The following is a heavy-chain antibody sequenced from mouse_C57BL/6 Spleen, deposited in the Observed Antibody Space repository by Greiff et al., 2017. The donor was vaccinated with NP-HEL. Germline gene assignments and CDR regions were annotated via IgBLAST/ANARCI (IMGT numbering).Heavy chain of an antibody. CDR1: GFTFSDYY. CDR3: ARHAYEDAMDY. V-gene: IGHV5-12*01. CDR2: ISNGGGST. J-gene: IGHJ4*01. Sequence: DVKLVESGGGLVQTGGSLKLSCAASGFTFSDYYMYWVRQTPEKRLEWVAYISNGGGSTYYPDTVKGRFTISRDNAKNTLYLQMSRLKSEDTAMYYCARHAYEDAMDYWGQGTSVTVSS. D-gene: IGHD1-1*01.